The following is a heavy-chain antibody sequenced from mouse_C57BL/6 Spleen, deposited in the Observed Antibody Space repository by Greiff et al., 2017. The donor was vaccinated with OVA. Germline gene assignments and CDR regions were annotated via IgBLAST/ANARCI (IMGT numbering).Heavy chain of an antibody. V-gene: IGHV7-3*01. J-gene: IGHJ4*01. D-gene: IGHD4-1*02. Sequence: EVQLVESGGGLVQPGGSLSLSCAASGFTFTDYYMSWVRQPPGKALEWLGFIRNKANGYTTEYSASVKGRFTISRDNSQSILYLQMSALKAEDSATYYCARTPTASYSMDYWGQGTSVTVSS. CDR1: GFTFTDYY. CDR2: IRNKANGYTT. CDR3: ARTPTASYSMDY.